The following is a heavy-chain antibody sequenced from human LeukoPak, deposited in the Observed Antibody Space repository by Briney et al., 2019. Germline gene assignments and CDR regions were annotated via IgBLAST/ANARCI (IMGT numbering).Heavy chain of an antibody. V-gene: IGHV3-74*01. D-gene: IGHD3-22*01. Sequence: GGSLRLSCEASGFTFSRYWMHWVRQAPGKGLVWVSRIKSDGKTTYADSVKGRFTISRDNAKNTVSLQVDSLRAEDTGVYYCARAPSEVGGYYPEYFRHWGQGTLVTVSS. CDR2: IKSDGKT. CDR1: GFTFSRYW. J-gene: IGHJ1*01. CDR3: ARAPSEVGGYYPEYFRH.